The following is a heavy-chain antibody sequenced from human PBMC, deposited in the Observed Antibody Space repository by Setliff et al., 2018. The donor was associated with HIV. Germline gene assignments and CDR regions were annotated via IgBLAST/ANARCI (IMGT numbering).Heavy chain of an antibody. Sequence: PSETLSLTCTVSGGSITSTTYQWAWIRQPPGKGLEWIANIYYSGSTYYNPSLKSRVTISVDTSKNQFSLKLSSVTAADTAVYYCARHLTTVTTSQLDYWGQGTLVTVSS. D-gene: IGHD4-17*01. CDR2: IYYSGST. CDR3: ARHLTTVTTSQLDY. CDR1: GGSITSTTYQ. J-gene: IGHJ4*02. V-gene: IGHV4-39*01.